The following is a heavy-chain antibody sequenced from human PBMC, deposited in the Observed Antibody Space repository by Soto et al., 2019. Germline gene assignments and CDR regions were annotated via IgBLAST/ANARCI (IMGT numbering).Heavy chain of an antibody. D-gene: IGHD5-12*01. CDR2: INPSDDST. V-gene: IGHV1-46*03. J-gene: IGHJ4*02. Sequence: QVQLVQSGAEVKKPGASVKVSCKASGYTFTSYYMHWERQAPGQGLEWMGIINPSDDSTSYAEKFQGRVTMTRDTSTNTVYMELSSLRSEDTAMYYCARGIVATVNYYFDSWGQGTLVTVSS. CDR3: ARGIVATVNYYFDS. CDR1: GYTFTSYY.